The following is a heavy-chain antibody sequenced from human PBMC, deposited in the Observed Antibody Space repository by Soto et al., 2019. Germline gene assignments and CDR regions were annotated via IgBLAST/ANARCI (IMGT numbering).Heavy chain of an antibody. CDR3: ARTDYGDYVRGAFDI. J-gene: IGHJ3*02. D-gene: IGHD4-17*01. V-gene: IGHV3-21*01. CDR1: GFTFSSHN. CDR2: ISGSSSYI. Sequence: EVQLVESGGGLVKPGGSLRLSCAASGFTFSSHNMNWVHQAPGKGLEWVSCISGSSSYIFYADSVKRRFTISRDNAKNSLYLQMNSLRVEDTAVYYCARTDYGDYVRGAFDIWGQGTMVTVSS.